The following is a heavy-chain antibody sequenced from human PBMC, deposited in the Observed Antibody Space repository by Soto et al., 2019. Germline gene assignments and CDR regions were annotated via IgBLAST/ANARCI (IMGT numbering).Heavy chain of an antibody. V-gene: IGHV5-51*01. Sequence: GEALKISCKGSGYSFTSYWIGWVLQIPWKGLEWMGIIYPGDSDTRYSPSFQGQVTISADKSISTAYLQWSSLKASDTAMYYCARLIRVHYGDYGYYYMDVWGKGTTVTVSS. CDR1: GYSFTSYW. D-gene: IGHD4-17*01. CDR2: IYPGDSDT. CDR3: ARLIRVHYGDYGYYYMDV. J-gene: IGHJ6*03.